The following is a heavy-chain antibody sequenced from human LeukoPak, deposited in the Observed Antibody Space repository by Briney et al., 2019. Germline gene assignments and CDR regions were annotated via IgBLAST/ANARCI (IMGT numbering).Heavy chain of an antibody. J-gene: IGHJ6*02. V-gene: IGHV3-30-3*01. CDR2: ISYDGSNK. CDR1: GFTFSSYA. D-gene: IGHD2-21*02. Sequence: GGSLRLSCAASGFTFSSYAMHWVRQAPGKGLEWVAVISYDGSNKYYADSVKGRFTISRDNSKNTLYLQMNSLRAEDTAVYYCAREDIVVVTARVVDYYYYGMDVWGQGTTVTVSS. CDR3: AREDIVVVTARVVDYYYYGMDV.